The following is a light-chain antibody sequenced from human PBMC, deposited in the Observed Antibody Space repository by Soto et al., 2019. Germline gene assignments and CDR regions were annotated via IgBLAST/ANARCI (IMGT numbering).Light chain of an antibody. CDR1: SSDFGCYNY. V-gene: IGLV2-8*01. CDR3: GCYEGSNTCV. CDR2: EVS. Sequence: QSALTQPPSASGSPGQSVTISCTGTSSDFGCYNYVSWYQQHPGKAPKLMISEVSKRPSGVPDRFSGSKSGNTAFLTVSGIQAEDEDDYYGGCYEGSNTCVFGTGTKLTVL. J-gene: IGLJ1*01.